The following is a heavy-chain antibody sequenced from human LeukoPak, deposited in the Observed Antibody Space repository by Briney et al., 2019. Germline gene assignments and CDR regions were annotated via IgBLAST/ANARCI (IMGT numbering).Heavy chain of an antibody. CDR1: GGAISSGDYY. CDR3: AREGRPPYGMDV. CDR2: IYYSGST. D-gene: IGHD1-14*01. Sequence: SQTLSLTCTVSGGAISSGDYYWSWIRQPPGEGLEWIGYIYYSGSTYYNPSLKSRVTISVDTSKNQFSLKLSSVTAADTAVYYCAREGRPPYGMDVWGQGTTVTVSS. V-gene: IGHV4-30-4*01. J-gene: IGHJ6*02.